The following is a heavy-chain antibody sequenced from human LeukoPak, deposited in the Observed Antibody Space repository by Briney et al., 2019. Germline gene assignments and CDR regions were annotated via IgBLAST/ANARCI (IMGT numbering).Heavy chain of an antibody. CDR2: ISSSGTPI. J-gene: IGHJ4*02. V-gene: IGHV3-48*03. CDR3: AMIATAWPYDY. Sequence: GGSLRLSCAASGFTLSTYDMNWVRQAPGKGLEWVAYISSSGTPIYNADSVKGRFTISRDYTENSLFLQMNSLRAEDTAVYYCAMIATAWPYDYWGQGTLVTVSS. D-gene: IGHD3-22*01. CDR1: GFTLSTYD.